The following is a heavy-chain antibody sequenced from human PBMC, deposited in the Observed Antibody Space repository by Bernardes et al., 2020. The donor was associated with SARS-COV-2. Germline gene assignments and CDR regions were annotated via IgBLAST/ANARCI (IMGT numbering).Heavy chain of an antibody. J-gene: IGHJ6*02. Sequence: GGSLRLSCAASGFTFSSYGMHWVRQAPGKGLEWVAVIWYDGSNKYYADSVKGRFTISRDNSKNTLYLQMNSLRAEDTAVYYCARELDIVATKPESPYYYYYYGMDVWGQGTTVTVSS. CDR3: ARELDIVATKPESPYYYYYYGMDV. V-gene: IGHV3-33*01. D-gene: IGHD5-12*01. CDR1: GFTFSSYG. CDR2: IWYDGSNK.